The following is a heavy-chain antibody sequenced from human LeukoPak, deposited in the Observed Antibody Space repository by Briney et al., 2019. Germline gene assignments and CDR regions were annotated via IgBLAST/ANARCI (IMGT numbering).Heavy chain of an antibody. D-gene: IGHD6-13*01. CDR1: GFTVSSNY. CDR2: IYSGGST. CDR3: ARESYRSTWSYYFDY. J-gene: IGHJ4*02. V-gene: IGHV3-53*01. Sequence: PGGSLRLSCAASGFTVSSNYMSWVRQAPGKGLEWVSVIYSGGSTYYADSVKGRSTISRDNSKNTLYLQMNSLRAEDTAVYYCARESYRSTWSYYFDYWGQGTLVTVSS.